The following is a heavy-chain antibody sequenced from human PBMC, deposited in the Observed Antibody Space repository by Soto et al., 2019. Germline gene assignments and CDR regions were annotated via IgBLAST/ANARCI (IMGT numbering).Heavy chain of an antibody. V-gene: IGHV3-7*01. Sequence: GGSLRLSCAASGFTFSSYWMSWVRQAPGKGLEWVANIKQDGSEKYYVDSVKGRFTISRDNAKNSLYLQMNSLRAEDTAVYYCAREGIFVVPAAIRYYYYYIDVWGKGTTVTVSS. CDR1: GFTFSSYW. D-gene: IGHD2-2*01. CDR2: IKQDGSEK. CDR3: AREGIFVVPAAIRYYYYYIDV. J-gene: IGHJ6*03.